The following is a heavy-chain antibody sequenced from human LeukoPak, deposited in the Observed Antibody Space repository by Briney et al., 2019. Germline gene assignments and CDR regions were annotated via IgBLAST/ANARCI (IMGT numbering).Heavy chain of an antibody. Sequence: SVTVSCKASGGTFNSYAISWVRQAPGPGREWMGGIIPIFGTANYAQKFQGRVTITADESTSTAYMELSSLRSEDTAVYSCARPNPPPRDWNDVGWFDPWGQGTLVTVSS. CDR3: ARPNPPPRDWNDVGWFDP. V-gene: IGHV1-69*13. CDR2: IIPIFGTA. D-gene: IGHD1-1*01. J-gene: IGHJ5*02. CDR1: GGTFNSYA.